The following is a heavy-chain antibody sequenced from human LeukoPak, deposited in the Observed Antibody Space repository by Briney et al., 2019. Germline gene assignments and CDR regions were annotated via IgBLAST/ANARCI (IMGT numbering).Heavy chain of an antibody. Sequence: GSSVKVSCKASGGTFSSYAISWVRQAPGQGLEWMGWISAYNGNTNYAQKLQGRVTMTTDTSTSTAYMELRSLRSDDTAVYYCARARALMVYAIDAFDIWGQGTMVTVSS. D-gene: IGHD2-8*01. V-gene: IGHV1-18*01. CDR2: ISAYNGNT. J-gene: IGHJ3*02. CDR3: ARARALMVYAIDAFDI. CDR1: GGTFSSYA.